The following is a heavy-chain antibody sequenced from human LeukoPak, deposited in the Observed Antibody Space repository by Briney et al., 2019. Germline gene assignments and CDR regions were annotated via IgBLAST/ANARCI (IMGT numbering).Heavy chain of an antibody. CDR2: ISSSSSTI. CDR3: ARAEPYQDFDY. J-gene: IGHJ4*02. CDR1: GFTFSSYS. D-gene: IGHD2-2*01. V-gene: IGHV3-48*01. Sequence: GGSLRLSCAASGFTFSSYSMNRVRQAPGKGLEWVSYISSSSSTIYYADSVKGRFTISRDNAKNSLYLQVNSLRAEDTAVYYCARAEPYQDFDYWGQGTLVTVSS.